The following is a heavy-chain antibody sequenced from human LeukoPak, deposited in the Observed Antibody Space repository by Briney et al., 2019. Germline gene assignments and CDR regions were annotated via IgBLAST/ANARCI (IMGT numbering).Heavy chain of an antibody. Sequence: ASVKVSCKASGGTFSSYAISWVRQAPGQGLEWMGWMNPNSGNTGYAQKFQGRVTMTRNTSISTAYMELSRLRSDDTAVYYCARSGIAVAGYYFDYWGQGTLVTVSS. CDR3: ARSGIAVAGYYFDY. CDR2: MNPNSGNT. J-gene: IGHJ4*02. CDR1: GGTFSSYA. V-gene: IGHV1-8*02. D-gene: IGHD6-19*01.